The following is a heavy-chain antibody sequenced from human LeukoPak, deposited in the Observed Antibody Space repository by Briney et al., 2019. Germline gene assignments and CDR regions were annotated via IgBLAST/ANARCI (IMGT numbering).Heavy chain of an antibody. CDR2: ISYSGST. D-gene: IGHD6-19*01. CDR3: TRVHEGISGWYRVIDY. V-gene: IGHV4-59*01. J-gene: IGHJ4*02. Sequence: SETLSLTCIVSGGSIRTYYWSWIRQPPGKGLEWIGYISYSGSTNYNPSLKSRVTISVDTFKNQFSLKLSSVTAADTAVYYCTRVHEGISGWYRVIDYWGQGTLVTVSS. CDR1: GGSIRTYY.